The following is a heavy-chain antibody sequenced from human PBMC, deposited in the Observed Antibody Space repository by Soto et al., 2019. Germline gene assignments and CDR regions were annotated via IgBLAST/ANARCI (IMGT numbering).Heavy chain of an antibody. V-gene: IGHV3-23*01. Sequence: EVHLLESGGGLVQPGGSLRLSCTTSAFTFSTYAMSWVRQAPGKGLEWVSTISGSGSSTYYADSVKGRFSISRDNSRNTLYLQMTSLRAADTAIYYCSKAPSTNYPLDCWGQGTLVTVSS. CDR3: SKAPSTNYPLDC. J-gene: IGHJ4*02. D-gene: IGHD4-4*01. CDR1: AFTFSTYA. CDR2: ISGSGSST.